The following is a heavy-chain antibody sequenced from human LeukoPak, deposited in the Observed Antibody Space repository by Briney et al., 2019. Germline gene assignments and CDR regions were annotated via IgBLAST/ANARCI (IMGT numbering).Heavy chain of an antibody. V-gene: IGHV3-53*01. D-gene: IGHD3-10*01. CDR1: GFTVSSNY. Sequence: GGSLRLSCAASGFTVSSNYMSWVRQAPGKGLEWVSVIYSGGSTYYADSVEGRFTISRDNSKNTLYLQMNSLRAEDTAVYYCARWMVRGVTPRINWFDPWGQGTLVTVSS. CDR3: ARWMVRGVTPRINWFDP. CDR2: IYSGGST. J-gene: IGHJ5*02.